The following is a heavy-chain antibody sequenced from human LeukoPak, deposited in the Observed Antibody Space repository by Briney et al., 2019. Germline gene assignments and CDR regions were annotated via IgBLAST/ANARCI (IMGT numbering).Heavy chain of an antibody. CDR2: INPNSGGT. V-gene: IGHV1-2*02. J-gene: IGHJ4*02. Sequence: GASVKVSCKASGYTFTGYYMHWVRQAPGQGLEWMGWINPNSGGTNYAQKFQGGVTMTRDTSISTAYMELSRLRSDDTAVYYCARAGDTMVRGKGIVDYWGQGTLVTVSS. CDR3: ARAGDTMVRGKGIVDY. CDR1: GYTFTGYY. D-gene: IGHD3-10*01.